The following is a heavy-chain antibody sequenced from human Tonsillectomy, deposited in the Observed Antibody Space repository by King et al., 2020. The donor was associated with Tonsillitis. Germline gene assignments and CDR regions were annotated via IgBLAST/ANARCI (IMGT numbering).Heavy chain of an antibody. CDR3: ARDYYDSSGYWFDY. CDR1: GGTFSSYA. CDR2: LTPLFGTA. V-gene: IGHV1-69*01. D-gene: IGHD3-22*01. Sequence: VQLVESGAEVKKPGSSVKVSCKASGGTFSSYAISWVRQAPGQGLEWMGGLTPLFGTANYAQKFQGRITIIADESTRTAYMELSSLRSEDTAVYYCARDYYDSSGYWFDYWGRGILVTVSS. J-gene: IGHJ4*02.